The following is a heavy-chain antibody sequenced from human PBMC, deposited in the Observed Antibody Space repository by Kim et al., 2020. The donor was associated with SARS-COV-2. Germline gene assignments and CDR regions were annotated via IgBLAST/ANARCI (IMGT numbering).Heavy chain of an antibody. Sequence: SETLSLTCTVSGGSISSSSYYWGWIRQPPGKGLEWIGSIYYSGSTYYNPSLKSRVTISVDTSKNQFSLKLSSVTAADTAVYYCARSYVLLWFGELLWDQYYYYYGMDVWGQGTTVTVSS. CDR3: ARSYVLLWFGELLWDQYYYYYGMDV. CDR1: GGSISSSSYY. V-gene: IGHV4-39*01. CDR2: IYYSGST. D-gene: IGHD3-10*01. J-gene: IGHJ6*02.